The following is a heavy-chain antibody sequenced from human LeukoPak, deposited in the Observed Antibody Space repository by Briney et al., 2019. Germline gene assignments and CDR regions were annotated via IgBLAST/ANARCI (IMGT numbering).Heavy chain of an antibody. V-gene: IGHV3-21*01. J-gene: IGHJ6*03. D-gene: IGHD1-7*01. Sequence: GGSLRPSCAASGFTFSSYSMNWVRQAPGKGLEWVSSISSSSSYIYYADSVKGRFTISRDNAKNSLYLQMNSLRAEDTAVYYCARAGTTVYYYMDVWGKGTTVTVSS. CDR3: ARAGTTVYYYMDV. CDR2: ISSSSSYI. CDR1: GFTFSSYS.